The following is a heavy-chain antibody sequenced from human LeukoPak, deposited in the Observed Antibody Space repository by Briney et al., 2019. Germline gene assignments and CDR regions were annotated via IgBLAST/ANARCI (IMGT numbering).Heavy chain of an antibody. CDR1: GYIFTSYG. V-gene: IGHV1-18*01. CDR3: ARELWCSGGNWYLNAFDV. Sequence: ASVKVSCKISGYIFTSYGIIWVRQAPGQGLGWMAYNSPLNGKTRFAQKIQGRVTLTTDTSTSTAYMELKSLRYDDTAVYFCARELWCSGGNWYLNAFDVWGQGTMVTVSS. D-gene: IGHD2-15*01. CDR2: NSPLNGKT. J-gene: IGHJ3*01.